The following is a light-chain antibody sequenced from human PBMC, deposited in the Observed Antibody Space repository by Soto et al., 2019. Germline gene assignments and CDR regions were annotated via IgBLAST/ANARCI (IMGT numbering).Light chain of an antibody. CDR1: QSLVYSDGNTY. Sequence: DVVMTQSPLSLPVTLGQPASISCRSSQSLVYSDGNTYLNWFQQRPGQSPRRLIYRVSYRDSGVPDRFSGRGLGTDFTLKISRVEAEDVGVYSCMQGTHWPTFGQGTKQEIK. CDR2: RVS. V-gene: IGKV2-30*01. J-gene: IGKJ2*01. CDR3: MQGTHWPT.